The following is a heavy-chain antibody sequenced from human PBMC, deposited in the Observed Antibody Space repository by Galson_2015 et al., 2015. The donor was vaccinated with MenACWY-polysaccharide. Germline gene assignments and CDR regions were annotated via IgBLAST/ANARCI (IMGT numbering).Heavy chain of an antibody. Sequence: SLRLSCAASGFNFNDYNMNWVRQAPGKGLEWVATITNTRTRIYYADSVKGRFTISRDNANNSLPLQMNSLRAEDTAVYYCARDSRQIAVGDWFDPWGQGTLVTVSS. V-gene: IGHV3-21*01. D-gene: IGHD6-19*01. CDR1: GFNFNDYN. J-gene: IGHJ5*02. CDR3: ARDSRQIAVGDWFDP. CDR2: ITNTRTRI.